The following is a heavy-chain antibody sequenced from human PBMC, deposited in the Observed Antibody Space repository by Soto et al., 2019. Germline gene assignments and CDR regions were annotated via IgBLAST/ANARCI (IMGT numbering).Heavy chain of an antibody. V-gene: IGHV3-30*18. J-gene: IGHJ6*02. D-gene: IGHD1-26*01. CDR2: ISYDGSNK. CDR1: GFTFSSYG. CDR3: AKDVEWPPHYYYGMDV. Sequence: PGGSLRLSCAASGFTFSSYGMHWVRQAPGKGLEWVAVISYDGSNKYYADSVKGRFTISRDNSKNTLYLQMNSLRAEDTAVYYCAKDVEWPPHYYYGMDVWGQGTTVTVSS.